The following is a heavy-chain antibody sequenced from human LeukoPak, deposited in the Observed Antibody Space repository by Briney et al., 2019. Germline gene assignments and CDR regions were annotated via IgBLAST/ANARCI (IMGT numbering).Heavy chain of an antibody. J-gene: IGHJ5*02. D-gene: IGHD3-10*01. CDR1: GGTFSSSA. CDR3: ASAGDYGSGSCPLDP. CDR2: VIPILGIL. Sequence: ASVKVSCKAAGGTFSSSAINWVRQAPGQGLEWIGRVIPILGILNYAQKFKGRVTITADKSTSTAYMELSSLRSEDTAVYYCASAGDYGSGSCPLDPWGQGTLVTVSS. V-gene: IGHV1-69*04.